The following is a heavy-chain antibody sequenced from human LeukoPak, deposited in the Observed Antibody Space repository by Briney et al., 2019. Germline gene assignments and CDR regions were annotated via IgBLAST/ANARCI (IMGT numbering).Heavy chain of an antibody. Sequence: GGSLRLSCAASGFTFSSYGMHWVRQPPGKGLEWVAFIRYDGSNEYYADSEKGRFTISRDNSKNTLYLQMNSLRAEDTAVYYCAKPNSIISTGLYYFDYWGQGTLVTVSS. CDR3: AKPNSIISTGLYYFDY. V-gene: IGHV3-30*02. CDR1: GFTFSSYG. J-gene: IGHJ4*02. CDR2: IRYDGSNE. D-gene: IGHD6-19*01.